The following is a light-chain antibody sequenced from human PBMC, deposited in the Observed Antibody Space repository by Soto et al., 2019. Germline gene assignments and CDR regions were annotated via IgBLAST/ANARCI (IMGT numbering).Light chain of an antibody. CDR3: QQYNTYPWT. J-gene: IGKJ1*01. CDR2: KAS. Sequence: DIQMTQSTSTLSASVGDRVTITCRASQSMSSWLAWYQQKPGKAPKLLIYKASTLESGVPSRFSGSGSGTEFTLTISSLQPDDFATYYCQQYNTYPWTFGQGTKVEI. CDR1: QSMSSW. V-gene: IGKV1-5*03.